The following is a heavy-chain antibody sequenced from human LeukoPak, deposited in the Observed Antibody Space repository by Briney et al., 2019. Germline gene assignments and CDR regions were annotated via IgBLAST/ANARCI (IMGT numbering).Heavy chain of an antibody. Sequence: GASVKVSCKASGYTSTGYYMHWVRQAPGQGLEWMGWINPNSGGTNYAQKFQGRVTMTRDTSISTAYMELSRLSSDDTAVYYCARDGSGGTIGPVWSRRGYYYYMDVWGKGTTVTISS. V-gene: IGHV1-2*02. J-gene: IGHJ6*03. CDR2: INPNSGGT. D-gene: IGHD2-15*01. CDR3: ARDGSGGTIGPVWSRRGYYYYMDV. CDR1: GYTSTGYY.